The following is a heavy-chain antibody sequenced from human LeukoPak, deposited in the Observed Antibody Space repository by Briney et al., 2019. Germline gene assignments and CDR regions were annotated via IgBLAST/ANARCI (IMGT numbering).Heavy chain of an antibody. CDR2: IKQDGSEK. V-gene: IGHV3-7*01. J-gene: IGHJ4*02. Sequence: PGGSLRLSCAASGFTFSSYWMSWVRQAPGKGLEWVANIKQDGSEKYYVDSVKGRFTISRDNAKNSLYLQMNSLRAEDTAVYYCARDHPMVRGVIGGPEYFDYWGQGTLVTVSS. CDR1: GFTFSSYW. CDR3: ARDHPMVRGVIGGPEYFDY. D-gene: IGHD3-10*01.